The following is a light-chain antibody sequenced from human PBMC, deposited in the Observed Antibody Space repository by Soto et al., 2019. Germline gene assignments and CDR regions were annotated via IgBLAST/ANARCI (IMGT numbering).Light chain of an antibody. V-gene: IGLV2-14*01. J-gene: IGLJ1*01. Sequence: QSVLTQPASVSGSPGQSITISCTGTSSDVGGYNYVSWYQQHPGKAPKLMIYDVSNRPSGVSNRFSGSKSGNTASLTISGLQAEDEADYYCSSYSSSSTLCVFGTGTKVTFL. CDR3: SSYSSSSTLCV. CDR1: SSDVGGYNY. CDR2: DVS.